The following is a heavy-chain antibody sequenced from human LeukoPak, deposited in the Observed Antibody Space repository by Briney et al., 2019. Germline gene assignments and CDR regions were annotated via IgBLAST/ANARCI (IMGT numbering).Heavy chain of an antibody. J-gene: IGHJ4*02. CDR2: VVASGAST. Sequence: GGSLRLSCAASGFIFSNFGMDWVRQTPGKGLEWVSGVVASGASTFYADSVKGRFTISRDNSKNTLYLEMSSLRAEDTAVYYCVRSVSGTYDYWGQGTLVTVSS. CDR3: VRSVSGTYDY. V-gene: IGHV3-23*01. CDR1: GFIFSNFG. D-gene: IGHD1-26*01.